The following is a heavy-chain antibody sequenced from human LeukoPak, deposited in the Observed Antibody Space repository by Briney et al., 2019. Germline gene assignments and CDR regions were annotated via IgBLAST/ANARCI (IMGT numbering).Heavy chain of an antibody. CDR3: ARDIGIAAASTSWFDP. CDR1: GASISGSGYY. CDR2: IYSSGST. Sequence: PSETLSLTCTVSGASISGSGYYWGWIRQPPGKGLEWIGSIYSSGSTYYNASLQSRVTISIETSKNQISLRLNSVTAADAALYYCARDIGIAAASTSWFDPWGQGTLVTVSS. V-gene: IGHV4-39*02. J-gene: IGHJ5*02. D-gene: IGHD6-13*01.